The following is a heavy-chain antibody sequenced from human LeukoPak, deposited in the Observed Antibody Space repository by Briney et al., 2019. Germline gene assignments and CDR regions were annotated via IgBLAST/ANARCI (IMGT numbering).Heavy chain of an antibody. D-gene: IGHD6-13*01. J-gene: IGHJ4*02. CDR3: ARGVLREQQLGLDY. V-gene: IGHV1-3*01. CDR1: GYTFTSYA. Sequence: GASVKVSCKASGYTFTSYAIHWVRQAPGQRLEWMGWINAGNGNTQYSQKFQGRVTITRDTSASTAYMELSSLRSEDTAMYYCARGVLREQQLGLDYWGQGTLVTVSS. CDR2: INAGNGNT.